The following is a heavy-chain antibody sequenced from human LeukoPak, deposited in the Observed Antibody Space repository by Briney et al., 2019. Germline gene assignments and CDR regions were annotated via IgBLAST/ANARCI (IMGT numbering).Heavy chain of an antibody. J-gene: IGHJ4*02. V-gene: IGHV1-2*02. D-gene: IGHD3-22*01. Sequence: ASVKVSCKASGYTFTGYHMHWVRQAPGRGLEWMGWINLNSGGTNYAQKFQGRVTMTRDTSISTAYMELSRLRSDHTDVYYCARGYRYYDSSGYFDTFDYWGQGTLVTVSS. CDR3: ARGYRYYDSSGYFDTFDY. CDR1: GYTFTGYH. CDR2: INLNSGGT.